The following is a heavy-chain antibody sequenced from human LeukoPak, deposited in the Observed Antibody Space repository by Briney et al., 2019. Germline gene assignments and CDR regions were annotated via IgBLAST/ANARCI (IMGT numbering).Heavy chain of an antibody. D-gene: IGHD2-2*01. CDR1: GASVSSGSYY. Sequence: SETLSLTCTVSGASVSSGSYYWSWIRQPPGRGLEWISYIYYSVTTNYNPSLKSRVTISADTSKNQFSLKLSSVTAADTAMYYCARYCSSTTCSDNAFDFWGQGTMVTVSS. V-gene: IGHV4-61*01. J-gene: IGHJ3*01. CDR2: IYYSVTT. CDR3: ARYCSSTTCSDNAFDF.